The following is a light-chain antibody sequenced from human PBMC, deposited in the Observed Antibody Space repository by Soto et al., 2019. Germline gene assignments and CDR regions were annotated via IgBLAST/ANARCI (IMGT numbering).Light chain of an antibody. CDR1: QXFVHSDGIAY. Sequence: DVVMTQSPLSLPVTLGQPASSSYRGNQXFVHSDGIAYFSWFQQRPGRSPRRLIYKVSNRDSGVPARFSGSGSGTDFALKISRVEAEDVGVYYCMQGTHWPITFGQGTRWRL. CDR2: KVS. CDR3: MQGTHWPIT. J-gene: IGKJ5*01. V-gene: IGKV2-30*02.